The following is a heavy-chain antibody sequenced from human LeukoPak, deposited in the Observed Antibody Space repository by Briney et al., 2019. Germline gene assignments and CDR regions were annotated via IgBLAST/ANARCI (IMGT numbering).Heavy chain of an antibody. D-gene: IGHD2-2*01. CDR3: AKVRSGVVAAASNS. CDR1: GISLSNYA. V-gene: IGHV3-23*01. J-gene: IGHJ5*02. CDR2: TSGSGEST. Sequence: PGGSLRLSCVASGISLSNYAMTWVRQAPGKGLEWVSVTSGSGESTFYADSVEGRFTISRDNSKNTLSLQMNSLRADDTAVYYCAKVRSGVVAAASNSWGQGTLVTVSS.